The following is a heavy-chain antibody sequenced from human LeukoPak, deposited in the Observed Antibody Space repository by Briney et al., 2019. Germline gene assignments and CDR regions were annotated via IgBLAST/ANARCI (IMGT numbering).Heavy chain of an antibody. J-gene: IGHJ4*02. CDR2: ISTSSTTT. CDR1: GFTFSTYY. Sequence: PGGSLRLSCAASGFTFSTYYMNWVRQAPGKGLEWVSYISTSSTTTYYADSVKGRFTISRDNSKNTLYLQMNSLRAEDTAVYYCARDKCSSTSCYSDYWGQGTLVTVSS. D-gene: IGHD2-2*01. V-gene: IGHV3-48*01. CDR3: ARDKCSSTSCYSDY.